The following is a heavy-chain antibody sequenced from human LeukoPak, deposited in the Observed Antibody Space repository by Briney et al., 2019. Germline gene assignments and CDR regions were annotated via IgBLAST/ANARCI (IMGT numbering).Heavy chain of an antibody. D-gene: IGHD1-26*01. Sequence: ASVKVSCKASGYTFSTYYMHWVRQAPGQGLEWVGVINPSGATTTYAQKFQGRVTMTRDTSTSTVYMELSSLRIGDTAMYYCSRDLGGSYNDYWGQGTMATVSS. V-gene: IGHV1-46*01. CDR2: INPSGATT. CDR3: SRDLGGSYNDY. J-gene: IGHJ4*02. CDR1: GYTFSTYY.